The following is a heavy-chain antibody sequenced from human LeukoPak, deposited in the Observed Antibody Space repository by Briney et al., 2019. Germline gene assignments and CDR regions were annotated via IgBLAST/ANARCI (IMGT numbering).Heavy chain of an antibody. V-gene: IGHV1-18*01. Sequence: ASVKVSCKASGYTFTSYGFSWVRQAPGQGLEWMGWISGYNGNTHYAQKFQGRVTMITDTSTSTAYMELRSLRSDDTAVYYCASWVGTSYNDYWGQGTLVTVSS. J-gene: IGHJ4*02. CDR1: GYTFTSYG. CDR2: ISGYNGNT. D-gene: IGHD5-12*01. CDR3: ASWVGTSYNDY.